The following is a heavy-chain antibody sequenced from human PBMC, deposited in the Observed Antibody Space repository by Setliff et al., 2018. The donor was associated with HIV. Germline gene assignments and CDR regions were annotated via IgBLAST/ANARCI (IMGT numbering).Heavy chain of an antibody. D-gene: IGHD5-12*01. CDR1: GYTFSGYY. Sequence: ASVMVSCKAVGYTFSGYYLHWVRQAPGQGLEWMGIINPSGGTTSYAQKFQGRFTMTRDTSTSTVDMERSSLRSEDTAVYYCARELRGYSGHDVAWGQGTLVTVSS. CDR2: INPSGGTT. J-gene: IGHJ4*02. V-gene: IGHV1-46*01. CDR3: ARELRGYSGHDVA.